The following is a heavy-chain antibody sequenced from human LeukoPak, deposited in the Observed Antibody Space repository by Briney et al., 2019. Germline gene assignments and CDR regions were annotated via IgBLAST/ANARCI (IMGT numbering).Heavy chain of an antibody. CDR3: ARGLTSIAARPWFDP. J-gene: IGHJ5*02. D-gene: IGHD6-6*01. V-gene: IGHV4-34*01. CDR2: INHSGST. Sequence: SETLSLTCAVYGGSFSGYYWSWIRQPPGKGLEWIGEINHSGSTNYNPSLKSRVTISVDTSKNQFSLKLSSVTAADTAVYYCARGLTSIAARPWFDPWGQGTLVTVSS. CDR1: GGSFSGYY.